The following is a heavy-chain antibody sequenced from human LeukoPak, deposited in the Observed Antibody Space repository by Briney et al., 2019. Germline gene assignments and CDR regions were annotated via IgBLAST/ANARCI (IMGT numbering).Heavy chain of an antibody. V-gene: IGHV3-7*03. CDR1: GFTFSNYW. CDR3: ARDPRSAGRYNWFDP. J-gene: IGHJ5*02. CDR2: MKQGGSEK. D-gene: IGHD2-15*01. Sequence: GGSLRLSCAASGFTFSNYWMAWVRQAPAKGLEWVANMKQGGSEKYYVDSVKGRFTISRDNAKNSLFLEMNSLRAEDTAVYYCARDPRSAGRYNWFDPWGQGTLVTVSS.